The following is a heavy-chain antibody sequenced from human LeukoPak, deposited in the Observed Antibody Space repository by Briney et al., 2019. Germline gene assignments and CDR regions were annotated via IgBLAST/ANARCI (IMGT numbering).Heavy chain of an antibody. D-gene: IGHD1-26*01. V-gene: IGHV3-48*03. CDR3: ARELGEGATISGNFFDY. CDR2: ISSSGRTI. CDR1: GFTFSSYE. Sequence: GGSLRLSCAASGFTFSSYEMNWVRQAPGKGLEWVSYISSSGRTIYYADSVKGRFTISRDNAKNSLYLQMNSLRAEDTAVYYCARELGEGATISGNFFDYWGQGTLVTVSS. J-gene: IGHJ4*02.